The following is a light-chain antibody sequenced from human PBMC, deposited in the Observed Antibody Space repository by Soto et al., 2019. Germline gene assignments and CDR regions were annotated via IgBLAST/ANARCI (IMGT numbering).Light chain of an antibody. V-gene: IGLV1-47*01. CDR1: SSNIGSNY. Sequence: QSVLTQPPSASETPGQRVTIYCFGSSSNIGSNYVYWYQQLPGTAPKLLIYRNDQRPSGVPDRFSGSKSGTSASLAISGLRSEDEADYYCAAWDDSLSAVLFGGGTKLTVL. CDR3: AAWDDSLSAVL. J-gene: IGLJ2*01. CDR2: RND.